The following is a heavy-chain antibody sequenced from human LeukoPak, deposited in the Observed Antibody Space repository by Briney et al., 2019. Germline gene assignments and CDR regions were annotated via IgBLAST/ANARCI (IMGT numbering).Heavy chain of an antibody. Sequence: PGGSLRLSCAASGFTVSRNYMSWVRQAPGKGLEWVSGISGSGSGTYYSDSVRGRFTISRDNSKNTLYLQMNTLRAEDTAVYYCAKAPRAVGTPIFEYWGQGTLVTVSS. CDR2: ISGSGSGT. CDR3: AKAPRAVGTPIFEY. CDR1: GFTVSRNY. V-gene: IGHV3-23*01. D-gene: IGHD6-13*01. J-gene: IGHJ4*02.